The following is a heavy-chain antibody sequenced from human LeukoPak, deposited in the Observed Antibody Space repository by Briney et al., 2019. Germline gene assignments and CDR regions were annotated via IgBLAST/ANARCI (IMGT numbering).Heavy chain of an antibody. D-gene: IGHD4-17*01. CDR3: AKAGRGYGDYVDYMDV. V-gene: IGHV3-23*01. CDR1: GFMFSSYA. Sequence: GGTLRLSCTASGFMFSSYAMSWVRQAPGKGLEWVSAISGSGGSTNYADPVKGRFTISRDNSKNTLYLQMNSLRAEDTAVYYCAKAGRGYGDYVDYMDVWGKGTTVTVSS. CDR2: ISGSGGST. J-gene: IGHJ6*03.